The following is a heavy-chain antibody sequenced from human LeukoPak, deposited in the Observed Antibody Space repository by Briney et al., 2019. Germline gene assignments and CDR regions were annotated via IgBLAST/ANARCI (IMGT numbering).Heavy chain of an antibody. CDR2: ISCDGGST. CDR1: GFTFDDYA. J-gene: IGHJ4*02. CDR3: AKDLDSYGFSYFAY. V-gene: IGHV3-43D*04. Sequence: GGSLRLSCAASGFTFDDYAMHWVRQAPGKGLEWVSLISCDGGSTYYADSVKGRFTISRDNSKTSLYLQMNSLRAKDPALSYCAKDLDSYGFSYFAYWGQGTLVTVSS. D-gene: IGHD5-18*01.